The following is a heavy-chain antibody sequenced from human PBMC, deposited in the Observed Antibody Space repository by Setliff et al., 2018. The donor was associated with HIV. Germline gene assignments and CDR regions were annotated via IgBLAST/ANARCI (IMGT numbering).Heavy chain of an antibody. V-gene: IGHV1-3*01. J-gene: IGHJ4*02. CDR2: INAGNGNT. CDR1: GYTFTSYA. D-gene: IGHD3-22*01. CDR3: ARGAYYYDSSGYSNFDY. Sequence: ASVKVSCKASGYTFTSYAMHWVRQAPGQRLEWMGWINAGNGNTKYSQKFQGRVTITRDTSASTAYMELSSLRSEDTAVYYCARGAYYYDSSGYSNFDYWGQGTLVTVSS.